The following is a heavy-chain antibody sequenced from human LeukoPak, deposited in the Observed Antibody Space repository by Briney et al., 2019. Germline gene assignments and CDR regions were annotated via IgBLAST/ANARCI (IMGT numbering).Heavy chain of an antibody. CDR1: LYTFTGYY. J-gene: IGHJ4*02. D-gene: IGHD6-19*01. CDR2: ISPNSDDT. CDR3: ARGMRGDTSAYSPFDF. Sequence: GASVKVSCKTSLYTFTGYYIHWLRQAPGQGLEWMGWISPNSDDTKYAQNFQGRVTMTRDTSISTAYMELRSLTFDDTAMYYCARGMRGDTSAYSPFDFWDQGTLVTVSS. V-gene: IGHV1-2*02.